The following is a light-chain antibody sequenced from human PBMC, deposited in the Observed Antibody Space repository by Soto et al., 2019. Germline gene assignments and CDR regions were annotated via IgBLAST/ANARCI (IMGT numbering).Light chain of an antibody. J-gene: IGKJ4*01. CDR1: QSVGSK. Sequence: EIVMTQSPATLSVSPGERATLSCRASQSVGSKLAWYQQKPGQAPRLLIYGASTRAVGIPARFSGSGSGAGFTLTISSLQSEDFAVYSCQQYNNWPPLTFGGGTKVEIK. CDR2: GAS. CDR3: QQYNNWPPLT. V-gene: IGKV3-15*01.